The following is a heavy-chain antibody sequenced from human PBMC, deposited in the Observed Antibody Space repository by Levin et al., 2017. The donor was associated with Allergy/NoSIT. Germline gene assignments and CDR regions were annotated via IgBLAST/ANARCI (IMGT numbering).Heavy chain of an antibody. CDR1: GGSFSGYY. Sequence: SETLSLTCAVYGGSFSGYYWSWIRQPPGKGLEWIGEINHSGSTNYNPSLKSRVTISVDTSKNQFSLKLSSVTAADTAVYYCARGQRYDSWTGHWGQGTLVTVSS. CDR2: INHSGST. D-gene: IGHD3-22*01. V-gene: IGHV4-34*01. J-gene: IGHJ1*01. CDR3: ARGQRYDSWTGH.